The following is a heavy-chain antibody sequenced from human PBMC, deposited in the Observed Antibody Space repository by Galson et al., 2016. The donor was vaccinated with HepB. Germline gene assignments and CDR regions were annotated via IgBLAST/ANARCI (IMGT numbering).Heavy chain of an antibody. CDR3: ARHIGGLGYFDY. V-gene: IGHV3-74*01. CDR2: IDSDGSRI. J-gene: IGHJ4*02. D-gene: IGHD1-26*01. Sequence: SLRLSCAGSGFTFSNDWMHWVRQAPGKGLMWVSRIDSDGSRITYAESVKGRFTISRDNAKNTLYLQMNGLRVEDTAEYYCARHIGGLGYFDYWGQGTLVTVSS. CDR1: GFTFSNDW.